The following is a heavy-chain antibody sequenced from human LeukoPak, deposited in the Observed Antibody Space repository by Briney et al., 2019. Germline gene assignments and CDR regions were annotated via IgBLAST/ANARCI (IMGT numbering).Heavy chain of an antibody. J-gene: IGHJ4*02. V-gene: IGHV6-1*01. D-gene: IGHD6-13*01. CDR3: ARENSAAAGFVDY. Sequence: SQTLSLTCAISGDSVSTNNAAWSWIRQSPSRGLEWLGRTYYRSKWHNDYAVSVKSRITISPDTSKNQFSLQLNSVTPEDTAVYYCARENSAAAGFVDYWGQGTLVTVSS. CDR2: TYYRSKWHN. CDR1: GDSVSTNNAA.